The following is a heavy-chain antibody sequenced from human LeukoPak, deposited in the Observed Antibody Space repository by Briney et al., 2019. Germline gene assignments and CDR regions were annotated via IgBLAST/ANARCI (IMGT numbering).Heavy chain of an antibody. Sequence: PGGSLRLSCAASGFTFSSYSMNWVRQAPGKGLGWVSYISSSSSTIYYADSVKGRFTISRDNAKNSLYLQMNSLRAEDTAVYYCAATYYYGSGSYAIGFDYWGQGTLVTVSS. CDR2: ISSSSSTI. CDR3: AATYYYGSGSYAIGFDY. D-gene: IGHD3-10*01. V-gene: IGHV3-48*01. J-gene: IGHJ4*02. CDR1: GFTFSSYS.